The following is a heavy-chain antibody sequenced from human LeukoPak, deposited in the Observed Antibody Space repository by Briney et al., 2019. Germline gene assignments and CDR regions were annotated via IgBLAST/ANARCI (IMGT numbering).Heavy chain of an antibody. CDR2: ISAYNGNT. V-gene: IGHV1-18*01. Sequence: ASVQVSCKASGYTFTSYGISWVRQAPGQGLEWMGWISAYNGNTNYAQKLQGRVTMTTDTSTSTAYMELRSLRSDDTAVYYCARGVGYYDSSGYPYWGQGTLVTVSS. CDR1: GYTFTSYG. D-gene: IGHD3-22*01. J-gene: IGHJ4*02. CDR3: ARGVGYYDSSGYPY.